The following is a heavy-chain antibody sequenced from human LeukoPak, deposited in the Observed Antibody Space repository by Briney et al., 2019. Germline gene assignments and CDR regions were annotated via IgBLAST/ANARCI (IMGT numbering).Heavy chain of an antibody. J-gene: IGHJ4*02. CDR1: GGSMSPYH. CDR2: IYYSGST. CDR3: ARGRLDSGYVSPPWEFDY. D-gene: IGHD5-12*01. Sequence: PSETLSLTCTVSGGSMSPYHWGWIRQPPGKGLEWTGYIYYSGSTNYNPSLKSRVTISVDTSKNQFSLKLSSVTAADTAVYYCARGRLDSGYVSPPWEFDYWGQGTLVTVSS. V-gene: IGHV4-59*12.